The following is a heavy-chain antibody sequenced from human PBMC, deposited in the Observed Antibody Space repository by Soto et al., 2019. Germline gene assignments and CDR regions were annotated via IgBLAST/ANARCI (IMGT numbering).Heavy chain of an antibody. J-gene: IGHJ3*02. CDR2: ISGSSGST. CDR1: GFTFSSYA. CDR3: AKDQGGITMVRGVMNAFDI. V-gene: IGHV3-23*01. D-gene: IGHD3-10*01. Sequence: GGSLRLSCAASGFTFSSYAMSWVRQAPGKGLEWVSAISGSSGSTYYADSVKGRFTISRDNSKNTLYLQMNSLRAEDTAVYYCAKDQGGITMVRGVMNAFDIWGQGTMVTVSS.